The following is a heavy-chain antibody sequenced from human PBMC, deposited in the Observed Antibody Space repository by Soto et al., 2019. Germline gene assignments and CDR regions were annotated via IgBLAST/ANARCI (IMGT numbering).Heavy chain of an antibody. J-gene: IGHJ4*02. CDR3: ARQSPWQLVQQY. V-gene: IGHV4-39*01. CDR2: IYSSGGT. CDR1: GGSSSSSSYY. D-gene: IGHD6-13*01. Sequence: QLQLQESGPGLVKPSETLTLTCIFSGGSSSSSSYYWGGIRQPPGKGLEWIGSIYSSGGTYYNPSLKSRVTMSVDTSKNQFSLNLSSVTAADTAVYYCARQSPWQLVQQYWGQGTLVSVSS.